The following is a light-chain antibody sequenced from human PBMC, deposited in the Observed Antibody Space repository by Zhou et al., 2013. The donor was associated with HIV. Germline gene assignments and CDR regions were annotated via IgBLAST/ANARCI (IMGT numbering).Light chain of an antibody. Sequence: QSALTQPASVSGSPGQSIAISCTGTSSDVGSYNRVSWYQQPPGTAPKLMIYEVSNRPSGVPDRFSGSKSGNTASLTISGLQAEDEADYYCCSYSSSSTRXVFGTGTKVTVL. CDR2: EVS. CDR3: CSYSSSSTRXV. J-gene: IGLJ1*01. CDR1: SSDVGSYNR. V-gene: IGLV2-18*02.